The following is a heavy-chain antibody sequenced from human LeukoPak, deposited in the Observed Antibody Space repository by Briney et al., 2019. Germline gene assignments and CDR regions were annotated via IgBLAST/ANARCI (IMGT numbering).Heavy chain of an antibody. J-gene: IGHJ4*02. D-gene: IGHD2-2*01. V-gene: IGHV3-30*04. Sequence: GGSQRLSCAASGFTFSSYAMHWVRQAPGKGLEWVAVISYDGSNKYYADSVRGRFTISRDNSKNTLYLQMNSLRAEDTAVYYCASLSTISGQQFDYWGQGTLVTVSS. CDR3: ASLSTISGQQFDY. CDR1: GFTFSSYA. CDR2: ISYDGSNK.